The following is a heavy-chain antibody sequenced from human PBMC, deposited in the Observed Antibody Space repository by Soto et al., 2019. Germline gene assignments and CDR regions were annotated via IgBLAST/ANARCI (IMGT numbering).Heavy chain of an antibody. CDR1: GGTFSSYA. J-gene: IGHJ4*02. CDR2: IIPIFGTA. CDR3: ARGWSDSSGWFYVDY. Sequence: QVQLVQSGAEVKKPGSSVKVSCKASGGTFSSYAISWVRQAPGQGLEWMGGIIPIFGTANYAQKFQGRVTITADKSTSTAYMELSSLRSKNTAVYYCARGWSDSSGWFYVDYWIQGTLVSVSS. D-gene: IGHD6-19*01. V-gene: IGHV1-69*06.